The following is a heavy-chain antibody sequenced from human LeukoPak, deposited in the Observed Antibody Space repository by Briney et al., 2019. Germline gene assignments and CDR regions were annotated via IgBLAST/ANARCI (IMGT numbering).Heavy chain of an antibody. V-gene: IGHV3-49*04. Sequence: GGSLRLSCAASGFTFSSYWMHWVRQAPGKGLEWVGFIRSKAYGGTTEYAASVKGRFTISRDDSKSIAYLQMNSLKTEDTAVYYCTSGWDYYGMDVWGKGTTVTVSS. D-gene: IGHD3-10*01. CDR1: GFTFSSYW. J-gene: IGHJ6*04. CDR3: TSGWDYYGMDV. CDR2: IRSKAYGGTT.